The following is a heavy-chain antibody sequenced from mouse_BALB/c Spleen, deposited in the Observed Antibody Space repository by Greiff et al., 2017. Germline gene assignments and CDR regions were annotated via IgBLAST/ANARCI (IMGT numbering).Heavy chain of an antibody. CDR2: ISSGGSYT. CDR1: GFTFSSYT. J-gene: IGHJ2*01. CDR3: TRTARATDFDY. V-gene: IGHV5-6-4*01. Sequence: DVMLVESGGGLVKPGGSLKLSCAASGFTFSSYTMSWVRQTPEKRLEWVATISSGGSYTYYPDSVKGRFTISRDNAKNTLYLQMSSLKSEDTAMYYCTRTARATDFDYWGQGTTLTVSS. D-gene: IGHD3-1*01.